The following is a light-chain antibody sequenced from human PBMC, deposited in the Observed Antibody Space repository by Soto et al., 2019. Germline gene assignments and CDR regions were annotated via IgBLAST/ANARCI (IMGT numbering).Light chain of an antibody. J-gene: IGLJ1*01. Sequence: QSVLAQPPSASGSPGQSVAISCTGTSSDVGGYNYVSWYQQHPGKAPKLMIYEVNKRPSGVPDRFSGSKSGNTASLTVSGITDADEADYYCSSYAGSSNVFGTGTKVTV. CDR2: EVN. CDR1: SSDVGGYNY. CDR3: SSYAGSSNV. V-gene: IGLV2-8*01.